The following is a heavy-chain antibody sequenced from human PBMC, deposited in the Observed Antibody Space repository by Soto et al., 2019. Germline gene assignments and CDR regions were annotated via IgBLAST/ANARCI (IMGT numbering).Heavy chain of an antibody. Sequence: GGSLRLSCAASGFTFSSYSMNWVRQAPGKGLEWVSYISSSSSTIYYADSVKGRFTISRDNAKNSLYLQMNSLRAEDTAGYYCARVSMPVTRLRSEYGDYDPYDYWGQGTLVTVSS. J-gene: IGHJ4*02. D-gene: IGHD4-17*01. CDR3: ARVSMPVTRLRSEYGDYDPYDY. CDR2: ISSSSSTI. V-gene: IGHV3-48*01. CDR1: GFTFSSYS.